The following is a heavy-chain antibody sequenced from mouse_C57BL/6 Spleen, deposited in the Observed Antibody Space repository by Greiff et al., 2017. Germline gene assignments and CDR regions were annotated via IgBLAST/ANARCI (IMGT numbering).Heavy chain of an antibody. V-gene: IGHV7-3*01. CDR2: IRNTANGYTT. J-gene: IGHJ1*03. Sequence: EVQRVESGGGLVQPGGSLSLSCAASGFTFTDYYMSWVRQPPGKALEWLGFIRNTANGYTTEYSASVKGRFTISRDNSQSILYLQMNALRAEDSATYYCARYKRRYGNYGWYFDVWGTGTTVTVSS. CDR1: GFTFTDYY. D-gene: IGHD2-1*01. CDR3: ARYKRRYGNYGWYFDV.